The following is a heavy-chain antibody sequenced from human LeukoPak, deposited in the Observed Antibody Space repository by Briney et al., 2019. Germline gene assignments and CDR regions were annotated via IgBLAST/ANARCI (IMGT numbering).Heavy chain of an antibody. CDR2: ISAYNGNT. CDR3: ARSAPDRRYGMDV. J-gene: IGHJ6*02. Sequence: ASVKVSCKASGYTFTSYGISWVRQAPGQGLEWMGWISAYNGNTNYAQKFQGRVTMTRDTSISTAYMELSRLRSDDTAVYYCARSAPDRRYGMDVWGQGTTVTVSS. D-gene: IGHD3-22*01. V-gene: IGHV1-18*01. CDR1: GYTFTSYG.